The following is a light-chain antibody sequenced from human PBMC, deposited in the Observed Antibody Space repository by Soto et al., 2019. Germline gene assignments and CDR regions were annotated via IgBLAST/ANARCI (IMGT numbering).Light chain of an antibody. CDR2: AAS. CDR1: QSISSY. J-gene: IGKJ4*01. V-gene: IGKV1-39*01. Sequence: DIQMTQSPSSLSASVGDRVTITCRASQSISSYLNWYQQKPGKAPKLLIYAASSLQIGVPSSFSGSGSGTAFTLTISSLQPEDFATYYCQQSYSTPLTFGGGTKVEIK. CDR3: QQSYSTPLT.